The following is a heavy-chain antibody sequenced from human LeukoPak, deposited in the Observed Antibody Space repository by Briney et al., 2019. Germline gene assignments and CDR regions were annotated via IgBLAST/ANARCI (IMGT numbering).Heavy chain of an antibody. CDR1: GFTFSSYA. J-gene: IGHJ4*02. CDR3: AKALMRGYFDY. V-gene: IGHV3-23*01. Sequence: QAGGSLRLSCAAPGFTFSSYAMSWVRQAPGKGLEWVSAISGSGGSTYYADSMKGRFTISRDNSKNTLYLQMNSLRAEDTAVYYCAKALMRGYFDYWGQGTLVTVSS. CDR2: ISGSGGST.